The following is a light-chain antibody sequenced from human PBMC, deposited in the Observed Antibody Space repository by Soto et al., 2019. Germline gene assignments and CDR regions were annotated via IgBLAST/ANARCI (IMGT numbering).Light chain of an antibody. Sequence: QSALTQPRSVSGSPGQSVTISCSGTSSDVGGYNYVSWYQQHPGKAPKLMIFDITKRPSGVPDRFSGSKSGSTASLTISGLRAEDEADYYCQTWGTGIVVFGGGTQLTVL. CDR1: SSDVGGYNY. V-gene: IGLV2-11*01. CDR2: DIT. CDR3: QTWGTGIVV. J-gene: IGLJ3*02.